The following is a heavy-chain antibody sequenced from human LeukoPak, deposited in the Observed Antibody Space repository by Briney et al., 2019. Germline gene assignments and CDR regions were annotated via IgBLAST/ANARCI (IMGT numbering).Heavy chain of an antibody. CDR2: ISGSGGST. CDR1: GFTFSSYA. CDR3: ARKYCSTTSCLFDN. D-gene: IGHD2-2*01. Sequence: GGSLRLSCAASGFTFSSYAMSWVRQAPGKGLEWVSAISGSGGSTYYADSVKGRFTISRDNSKNTLYLQMNSLRAEDTAVYYCARKYCSTTSCLFDNWGQGTPVTVSS. V-gene: IGHV3-23*01. J-gene: IGHJ4*02.